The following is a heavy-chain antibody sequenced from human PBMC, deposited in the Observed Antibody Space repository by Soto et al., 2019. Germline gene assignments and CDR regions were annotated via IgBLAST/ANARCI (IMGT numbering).Heavy chain of an antibody. J-gene: IGHJ5*02. CDR1: GFTFITYG. Sequence: GGSLRLSWAASGFTFITYGMSWVLQAPWRGLEWVSAISGSGASTYYADPVKGRFTISRDNSKNTLYLQMNSLRAEDTAVYYCAKDPRGDIPSVWFDPWGQGTLVTVSS. D-gene: IGHD3-16*02. CDR3: AKDPRGDIPSVWFDP. CDR2: ISGSGAST. V-gene: IGHV3-23*01.